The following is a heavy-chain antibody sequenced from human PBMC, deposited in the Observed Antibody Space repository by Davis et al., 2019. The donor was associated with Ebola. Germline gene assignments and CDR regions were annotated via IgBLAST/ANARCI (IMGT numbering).Heavy chain of an antibody. V-gene: IGHV1-3*01. CDR1: GYTFTSYA. D-gene: IGHD2-15*01. CDR2: INAGNGNT. Sequence: ASVKVSCKASGYTFTSYAMHWVRQAPGQRLEWMGWINAGNGNTKYSQKFQGRVTITRDTSASTAYMELSSLRSEDTAVYYCARAPSCSGASCYSEWFDPWGQGTLVIVSS. J-gene: IGHJ5*02. CDR3: ARAPSCSGASCYSEWFDP.